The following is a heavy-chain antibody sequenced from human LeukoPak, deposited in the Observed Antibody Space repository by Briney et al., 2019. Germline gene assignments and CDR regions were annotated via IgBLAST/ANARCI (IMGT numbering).Heavy chain of an antibody. Sequence: SETLSLTCSVSGGSISSDYWAWIRQPPGKGLEWIGYMYYTGSTNYNPSLKSRVTILLATSKNQFSLKLSSVTAADTAVYYCARGRTVTTLDYWGQGTLVTVSS. D-gene: IGHD4-17*01. J-gene: IGHJ4*02. V-gene: IGHV4-59*12. CDR3: ARGRTVTTLDY. CDR1: GGSISSDY. CDR2: MYYTGST.